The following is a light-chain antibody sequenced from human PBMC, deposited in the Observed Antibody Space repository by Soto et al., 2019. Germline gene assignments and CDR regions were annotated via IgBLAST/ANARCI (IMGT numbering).Light chain of an antibody. CDR3: QQYSSYSGS. V-gene: IGKV1-5*03. J-gene: IGKJ1*01. CDR1: QSISDW. CDR2: KAS. Sequence: DIQMTQSPSTLSASVGDRVTITCRASQSISDWLAWYQQKPGRAPNLLIYKASTLESGVPSRFSGSGSETEFTLTISSLQPDDFATYYCQQYSSYSGSFGQGTKVE.